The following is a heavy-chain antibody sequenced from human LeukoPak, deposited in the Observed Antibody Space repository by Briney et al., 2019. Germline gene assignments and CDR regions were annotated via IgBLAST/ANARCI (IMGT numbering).Heavy chain of an antibody. CDR1: GGTFSSYT. V-gene: IGHV1-69*16. Sequence: ASVKVSCKASGGTFSSYTISWVRQAPGQGLEWMGRIIPILGIANYAQKFQGRVTITTDESTSTAYMELSSLRSEDTAVYYCARDQDYSNYLDYWGQGTLVTVSS. D-gene: IGHD4-11*01. J-gene: IGHJ4*02. CDR2: IIPILGIA. CDR3: ARDQDYSNYLDY.